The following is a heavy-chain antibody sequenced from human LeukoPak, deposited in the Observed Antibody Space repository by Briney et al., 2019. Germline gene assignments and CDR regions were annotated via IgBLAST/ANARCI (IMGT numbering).Heavy chain of an antibody. Sequence: EASVKVSCKASGYTFTGYYMHWVRQAPGQGLEWMGWINPNSGGTNYAQKFQGRVTMTRDTSISTAYMELSRLRSDDTAVYYCARDWRITIFGVVPGEFDYWGQGTLVTVSS. CDR1: GYTFTGYY. V-gene: IGHV1-2*02. CDR2: INPNSGGT. J-gene: IGHJ4*02. D-gene: IGHD3-3*01. CDR3: ARDWRITIFGVVPGEFDY.